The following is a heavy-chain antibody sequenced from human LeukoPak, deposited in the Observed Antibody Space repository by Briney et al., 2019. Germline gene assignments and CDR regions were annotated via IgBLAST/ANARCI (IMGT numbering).Heavy chain of an antibody. D-gene: IGHD6-19*01. CDR3: ARVVAGRRFDP. J-gene: IGHJ5*02. CDR2: IYYSGST. CDR1: GGSISSYH. V-gene: IGHV4-59*01. Sequence: PSETLSLTCTVSGGSISSYHWGWIRRPPGKGLEWVGYIYYSGSTNYNPSLKSRVTISVDTSKNQFSLKVNSVTAADTAVYYCARVVAGRRFDPWGQGTLVTVSS.